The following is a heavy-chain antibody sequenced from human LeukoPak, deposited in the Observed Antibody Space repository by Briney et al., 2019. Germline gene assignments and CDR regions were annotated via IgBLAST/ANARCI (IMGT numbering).Heavy chain of an antibody. D-gene: IGHD1-26*01. CDR3: ARASEVGATTSFGY. CDR2: ISAYNGNT. V-gene: IGHV1-18*01. CDR1: GYTFTSYG. Sequence: GASVKVSCKASGYTFTSYGISWVRQAPGQGLEWMGWISAYNGNTNYAQKLQGRVTMTTDTSTCTAYMELRSLRSDDTAVYYCARASEVGATTSFGYWGQGTLVTVSS. J-gene: IGHJ4*02.